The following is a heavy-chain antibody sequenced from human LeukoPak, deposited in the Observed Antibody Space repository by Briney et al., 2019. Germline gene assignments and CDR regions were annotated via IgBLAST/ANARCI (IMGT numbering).Heavy chain of an antibody. CDR1: DGSFSGYY. Sequence: SETLSLTCAVYDGSFSGYYWSWIRQPPGKGLEWIGEINHSGSTNYNPSLKSRVTISLDTSKNQFSLKLSSVTAADTAVYYCARLSYYDSSGYYYPDYWGQGTLVTVSS. J-gene: IGHJ4*02. D-gene: IGHD3-22*01. V-gene: IGHV4-34*01. CDR2: INHSGST. CDR3: ARLSYYDSSGYYYPDY.